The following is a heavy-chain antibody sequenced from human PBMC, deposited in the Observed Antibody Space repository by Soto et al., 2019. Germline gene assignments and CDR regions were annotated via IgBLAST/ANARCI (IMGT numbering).Heavy chain of an antibody. J-gene: IGHJ4*02. CDR1: GGSISSSSYF. Sequence: SETLSLTCTVSGGSISSSSYFWGWIRQPPGKGLEWIGSMYYSGGTYYNPSLKSRVTISVDTSKNQFSLKLSSVTAADTAVYYCAREPSIWGQGTLVTVSS. V-gene: IGHV4-39*02. CDR2: MYYSGGT. CDR3: AREPSI.